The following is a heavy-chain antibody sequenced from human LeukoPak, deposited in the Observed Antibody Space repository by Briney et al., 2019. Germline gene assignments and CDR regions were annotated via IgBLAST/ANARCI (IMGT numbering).Heavy chain of an antibody. V-gene: IGHV1-69*01. CDR2: VIPIFGTA. CDR1: GGTFSSYA. CDR3: HVVVTAMVYFDY. Sequence: SVKVSCKASGGTFSSYAISWVRQAPGQGLEWMGGVIPIFGTANYAQKFQGRVTITAVESTSTAYTELSSLRSDDAAVYYCHVVVTAMVYFDYWGQGTLVTVST. D-gene: IGHD2-21*02. J-gene: IGHJ4*02.